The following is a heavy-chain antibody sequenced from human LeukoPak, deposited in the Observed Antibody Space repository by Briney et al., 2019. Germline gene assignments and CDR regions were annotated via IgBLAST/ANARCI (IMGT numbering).Heavy chain of an antibody. D-gene: IGHD6-19*01. CDR3: ARSLGRGIAVAGTFDY. CDR2: INWNGGST. J-gene: IGHJ4*02. CDR1: GFTFDDYG. V-gene: IGHV3-20*01. Sequence: GGSLRLSCAASGFTFDDYGMSWVRQAPGKGLEWVSGINWNGGSTGYADSVKGRFTISRDNAKNSLYLQMNSLRAEDTALYHCARSLGRGIAVAGTFDYWGQGTLVTVSS.